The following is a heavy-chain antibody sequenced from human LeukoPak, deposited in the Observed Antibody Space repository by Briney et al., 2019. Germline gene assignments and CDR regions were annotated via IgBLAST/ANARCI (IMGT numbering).Heavy chain of an antibody. D-gene: IGHD2/OR15-2a*01. V-gene: IGHV4-30-4*01. CDR1: GGSISSGGYY. CDR3: ARNVLFDAFDI. J-gene: IGHJ3*02. Sequence: PSETLSLTCTVSGGSISSGGYYWSWIRQPPGKDLEWIGYIYYSGSTYYNPSLKSRVTISVDTSKNQFSLKLSSVTAADTAVYYCARNVLFDAFDIWDQGTMVTVSS. CDR2: IYYSGST.